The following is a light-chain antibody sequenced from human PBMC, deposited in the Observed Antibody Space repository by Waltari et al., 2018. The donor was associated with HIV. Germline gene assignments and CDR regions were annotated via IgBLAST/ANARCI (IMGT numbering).Light chain of an antibody. V-gene: IGLV2-14*01. CDR3: SSYTSTHAVV. J-gene: IGLJ2*01. Sequence: QSALTQPASVSGSPGQSVTISCTGTNSHLGDYNYVSWYQPHPGKAPKLIIFAVSNRASVVSNRFSSSRSGDTASLAVSGLQAEGEADYYCSSYTSTHAVVFGGGTKVTVL. CDR2: AVS. CDR1: NSHLGDYNY.